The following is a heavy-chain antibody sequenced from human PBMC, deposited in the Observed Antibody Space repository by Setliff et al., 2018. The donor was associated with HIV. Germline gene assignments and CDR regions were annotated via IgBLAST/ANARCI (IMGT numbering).Heavy chain of an antibody. Sequence: PSETLSLTCNVSGGSINRGGDYWGWIRQSPGKGLEWIGSIYYSGSTYYSPSLKSRVTISVDTSKNQFSLRLSSVSVADTAVYFCARFTKDTRLPAAADSWGQGTLVTVSS. J-gene: IGHJ4*02. CDR1: GGSINRGGDY. CDR2: IYYSGST. CDR3: ARFTKDTRLPAAADS. D-gene: IGHD2-2*01. V-gene: IGHV4-39*01.